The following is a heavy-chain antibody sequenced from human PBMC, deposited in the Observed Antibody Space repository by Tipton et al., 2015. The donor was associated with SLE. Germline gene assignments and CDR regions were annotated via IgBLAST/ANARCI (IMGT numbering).Heavy chain of an antibody. D-gene: IGHD1-7*01. CDR3: ARGRTWNFDAFDI. CDR2: ISTTGSYM. Sequence: SLRLSCAASGFTLSTYSMNWVRQAPGKGLEWVSSISTTGSYMYYADSVQGRFTISRDNAKNSLYLQMNSLRAGDTAVYYCARGRTWNFDAFDIWGQGTMVTVSS. V-gene: IGHV3-21*01. CDR1: GFTLSTYS. J-gene: IGHJ3*02.